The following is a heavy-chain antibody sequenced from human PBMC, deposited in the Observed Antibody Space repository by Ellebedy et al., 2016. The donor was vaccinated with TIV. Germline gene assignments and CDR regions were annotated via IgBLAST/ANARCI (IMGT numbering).Heavy chain of an antibody. CDR1: GFTFSSYS. Sequence: GGSLRLXCAASGFTFSSYSLDWVRQAPGKRLEWISYTSPTSGSTIYYADSVRGRFTISKNTAKNTLYLQMRSLRDEDTAVYYCVRGAFDNSFDIWGQGTLVTVSS. CDR2: TSPTSGSTI. V-gene: IGHV3-48*02. J-gene: IGHJ3*02. CDR3: VRGAFDNSFDI. D-gene: IGHD1-20*01.